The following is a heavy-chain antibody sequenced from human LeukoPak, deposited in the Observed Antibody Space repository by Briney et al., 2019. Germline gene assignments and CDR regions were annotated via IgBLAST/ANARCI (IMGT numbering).Heavy chain of an antibody. CDR3: AKDTPGLRYFDWLYTLDY. D-gene: IGHD3-9*01. CDR1: GFGFSRYW. V-gene: IGHV3-74*01. CDR2: IYRDGSTT. Sequence: GGTLRLSCAASGFGFSRYWMHWVRQAPGTGLKWVSRIYRDGSTTDYADSVKGRFTISRDNSKNTLYLQMNSLRAEDTAVYYCAKDTPGLRYFDWLYTLDYWGQGTLVTVSS. J-gene: IGHJ4*02.